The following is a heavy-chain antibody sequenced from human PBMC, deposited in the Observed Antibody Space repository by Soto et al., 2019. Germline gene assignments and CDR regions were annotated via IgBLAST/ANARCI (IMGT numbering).Heavy chain of an antibody. CDR1: GFTFGDYT. V-gene: IGHV3-30*04. CDR2: ISDDGSQE. D-gene: IGHD6-13*01. J-gene: IGHJ4*02. Sequence: QVQLVESGGGVVHPGRSLRLSCAASGFTFGDYTMHWVRQAPGKGLEWVALISDDGSQEYYADPVKGRFTISRDSSKNTLYLQINSLRNEDTAVYHCTGAKSSSWHIFDYWGQGTLVTVSS. CDR3: TGAKSSSWHIFDY.